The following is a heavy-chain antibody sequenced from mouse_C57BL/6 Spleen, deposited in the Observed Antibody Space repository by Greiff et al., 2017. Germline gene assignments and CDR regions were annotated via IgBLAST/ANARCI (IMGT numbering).Heavy chain of an antibody. J-gene: IGHJ2*01. CDR3: ARLPSYYYGFDY. Sequence: VQLQQSGPELVKPGASVKISCKASGYTFTDYYMNWVKQSHGKSLEWIGDINPNNGGTSYNQKFKGKATLTVDKSSSTAYMELRSLTSEDSAVYYCARLPSYYYGFDYWGQGTTLTVSS. D-gene: IGHD1-1*01. CDR1: GYTFTDYY. V-gene: IGHV1-26*01. CDR2: INPNNGGT.